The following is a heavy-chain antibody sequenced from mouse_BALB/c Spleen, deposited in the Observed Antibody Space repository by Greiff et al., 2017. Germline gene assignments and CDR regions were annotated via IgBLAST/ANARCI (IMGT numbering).Heavy chain of an antibody. V-gene: IGHV1-12*01. J-gene: IGHJ2*01. CDR2: IYPGNGDT. CDR3: ARGGGYDGFDY. CDR1: GYTFTSYN. D-gene: IGHD2-2*01. Sequence: QVQLQQPGAELVKPGASVKMSCKASGYTFTSYNMHWVKQTPGQGLEWIGAIYPGNGDTSYNQKFKGKATLTADKSSSTAYMQLSSLTSEDSAVYYCARGGGYDGFDYWGQGTTLTVSS.